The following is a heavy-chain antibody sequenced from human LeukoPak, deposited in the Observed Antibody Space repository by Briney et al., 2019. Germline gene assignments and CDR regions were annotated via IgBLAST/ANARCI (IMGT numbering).Heavy chain of an antibody. Sequence: SETLSRTCTVSGGSISSYYWSWLRQPPGKGLEWIGYIYYSGSTNYNPSLKSRVTISVDTSKNQFSLKLSSVTAADTAVYYCARDLDYDGIDYWGQGTLVTVSS. CDR1: GGSISSYY. CDR2: IYYSGST. J-gene: IGHJ4*02. V-gene: IGHV4-59*01. D-gene: IGHD3-22*01. CDR3: ARDLDYDGIDY.